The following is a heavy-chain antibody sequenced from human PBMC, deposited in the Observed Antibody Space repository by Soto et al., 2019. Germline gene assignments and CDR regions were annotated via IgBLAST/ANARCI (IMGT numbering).Heavy chain of an antibody. D-gene: IGHD4-17*01. V-gene: IGHV1-2*02. CDR1: GYTFTGFH. J-gene: IGHJ4*02. CDR3: ASRLPSDF. Sequence: ASVKVSCKASGYTFTGFHVFWVRQAPGQGLEWLCWINPYNGDTSYAPKFQGRITLTRDTSVSTAYMDLTRLTSPDPAVYYCASRLPSDFWGQGSQVTVSS. CDR2: INPYNGDT.